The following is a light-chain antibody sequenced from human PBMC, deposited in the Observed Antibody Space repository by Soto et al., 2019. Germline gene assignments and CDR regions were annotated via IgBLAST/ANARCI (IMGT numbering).Light chain of an antibody. J-gene: IGKJ2*02. CDR3: QQYRSAST. Sequence: DIQMTQSPSTLSAFVGDRVTITCRASQSVSNWLAWYQQKPGKAPRLLISKASTLESVVPSRFSGSGSGTEFPLSISSLQPEDCATYYCQQYRSASTFGQGTKLEIK. CDR2: KAS. CDR1: QSVSNW. V-gene: IGKV1-5*03.